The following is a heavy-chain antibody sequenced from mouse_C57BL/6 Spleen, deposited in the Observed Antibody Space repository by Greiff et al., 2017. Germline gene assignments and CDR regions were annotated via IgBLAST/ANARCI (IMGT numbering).Heavy chain of an antibody. J-gene: IGHJ1*03. CDR2: SRNKANDYTT. Sequence: DVMLVESGGGLVQSGRSLRLSCATSGFTFSDFYMEWVRQAPGKGLEWIAASRNKANDYTTEYSASVKGRFIVSRDTSQSILYLQMNALRAEDTAIYYCARDAWGTGYFDVWGTGTTVTVSS. CDR1: GFTFSDFY. V-gene: IGHV7-1*01. CDR3: ARDAWGTGYFDV. D-gene: IGHD3-3*01.